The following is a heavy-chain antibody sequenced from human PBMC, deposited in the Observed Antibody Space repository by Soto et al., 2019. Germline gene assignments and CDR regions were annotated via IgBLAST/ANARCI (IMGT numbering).Heavy chain of an antibody. CDR2: IYYSGST. CDR3: ASSYGDYVSY. Sequence: QLQLQESGPGLVKPSETLSLTCTVSGGSISSSSYYWGWIRQPSGKGLEWIGSIYYSGSTYYNPSLKIRVIISVDTSKNQFSRQLSSVTAADTAVYYCASSYGDYVSYWGKGTLVTVSS. CDR1: GGSISSSSYY. J-gene: IGHJ4*02. D-gene: IGHD4-17*01. V-gene: IGHV4-39*01.